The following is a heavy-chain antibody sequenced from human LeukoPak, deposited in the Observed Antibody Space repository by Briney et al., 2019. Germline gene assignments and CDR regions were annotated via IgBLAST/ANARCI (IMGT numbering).Heavy chain of an antibody. Sequence: PSETLSPTCGVSGGSISGSNYYWDWIRQPPGKGPEWIGSIYYNGRTEYNPALKSRATISVDTSKNHFSLTLRSVTAADTAIYYCARQPGDYLDYWGRGTLVTVSS. J-gene: IGHJ4*02. CDR2: IYYNGRT. V-gene: IGHV4-39*01. CDR1: GGSISGSNYY. D-gene: IGHD4-17*01. CDR3: ARQPGDYLDY.